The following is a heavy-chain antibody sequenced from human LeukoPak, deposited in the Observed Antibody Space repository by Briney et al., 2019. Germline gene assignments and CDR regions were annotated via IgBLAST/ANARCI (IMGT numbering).Heavy chain of an antibody. CDR2: INPNSGGT. CDR1: GYTFTGYY. Sequence: ASVKVSCKASGYTFTGYYMHWVRQAPGQGLEWMGWINPNSGGTNYAQKFQGRVTMTRDTSISTAYMELSRLRSDDTAVYYCARTLSLAHYYDSSGYYYVVSDDAFDIRGQGTMVTVSS. V-gene: IGHV1-2*02. J-gene: IGHJ3*02. D-gene: IGHD3-22*01. CDR3: ARTLSLAHYYDSSGYYYVVSDDAFDI.